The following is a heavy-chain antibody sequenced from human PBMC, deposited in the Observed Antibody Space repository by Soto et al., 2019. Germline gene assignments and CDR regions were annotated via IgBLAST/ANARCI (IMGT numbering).Heavy chain of an antibody. CDR2: ISASGDST. CDR1: GFTFSSID. D-gene: IGHD2-2*01. Sequence: GGSLRLSCAASGFTFSSIDMNWVRQAPGKXLEWVSIISASGDSTSYADSVKGRFTVSRDNSENTLYLQMDSLRAEDTAVYYCTKRQVVPTTSLFGTDYYYGLDVWGQGTTVTVSS. CDR3: TKRQVVPTTSLFGTDYYYGLDV. V-gene: IGHV3-23*01. J-gene: IGHJ6*02.